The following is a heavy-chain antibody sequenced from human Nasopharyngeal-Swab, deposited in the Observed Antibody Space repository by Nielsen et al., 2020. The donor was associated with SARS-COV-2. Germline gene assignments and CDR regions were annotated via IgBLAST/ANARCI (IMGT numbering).Heavy chain of an antibody. V-gene: IGHV3-30*04. Sequence: GESLKISCAASGFTFSSYAMHWVRQAPGKRLEWVAVISYDGSNKYYADSVKGRFTISRDNSKNTLYLQMNSLRAEDTAVYYCARDFVAYSSSSPPDYWGQGTLVTVSS. CDR2: ISYDGSNK. J-gene: IGHJ4*02. D-gene: IGHD6-6*01. CDR1: GFTFSSYA. CDR3: ARDFVAYSSSSPPDY.